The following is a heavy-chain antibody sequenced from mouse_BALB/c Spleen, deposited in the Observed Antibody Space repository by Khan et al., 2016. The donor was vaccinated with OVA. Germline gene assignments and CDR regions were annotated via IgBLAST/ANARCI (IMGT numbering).Heavy chain of an antibody. J-gene: IGHJ2*01. Sequence: EVELVESGPGLAKPSQSLSLTCTVTGYSITSGYGWNWIRQFPGNKLEWMGYISYSGSTNYNPSLKRRISITRDTSKNQFFLQLNSVTTEDTATXYCARTARIKYWGQGTTLTVSA. V-gene: IGHV3-2*02. CDR2: ISYSGST. CDR1: GYSITSGYG. CDR3: ARTARIKY. D-gene: IGHD1-2*01.